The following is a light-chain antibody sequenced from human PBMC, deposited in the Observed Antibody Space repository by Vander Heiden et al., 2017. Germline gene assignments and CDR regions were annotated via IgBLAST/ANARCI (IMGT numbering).Light chain of an antibody. CDR3: QSYDSSLRGSV. CDR1: NSNIGAGYT. Sequence: QSVLTPPPSVSGAPGQRVTISCTGSNSNIGAGYTVHWYQHLPGTAPKLVMYGNNNRPSGVPDRFAGPKSGTSASLAVTGLQAEDEADYYCQSYDSSLRGSVFGGGTKLTVL. CDR2: GNN. V-gene: IGLV1-40*01. J-gene: IGLJ3*02.